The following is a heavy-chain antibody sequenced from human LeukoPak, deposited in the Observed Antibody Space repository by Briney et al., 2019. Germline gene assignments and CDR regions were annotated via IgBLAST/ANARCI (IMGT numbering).Heavy chain of an antibody. CDR2: IKQDGSEK. V-gene: IGHV3-7*03. J-gene: IGHJ6*04. CDR1: GFTFSSYW. Sequence: GGSLRLSCAASGFTFSSYWMSWVRQAPGKGLEWVANIKQDGSEKYYVDSVKGRFTISRDNAKNSLYLQMNSLRAEDTAVCYCARDALGYCSSTSSLCYYGMDVWGKGTTVTVSS. CDR3: ARDALGYCSSTSSLCYYGMDV. D-gene: IGHD2-2*01.